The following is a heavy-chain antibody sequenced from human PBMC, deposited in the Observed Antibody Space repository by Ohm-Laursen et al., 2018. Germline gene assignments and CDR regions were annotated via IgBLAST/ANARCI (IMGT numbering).Heavy chain of an antibody. V-gene: IGHV4-59*10. CDR3: ARSFDTYYFDL. Sequence: SETLSLTCAVYGDSISSYYWSWIRQPAGKGLEWIGRIYSSGSTNYNPSLKSRVTMSVDTSKSQFSLKVNSVTAADTAVYYCARSFDTYYFDLWGQGTLVTVSS. CDR2: IYSSGST. CDR1: GDSISSYY. J-gene: IGHJ4*02.